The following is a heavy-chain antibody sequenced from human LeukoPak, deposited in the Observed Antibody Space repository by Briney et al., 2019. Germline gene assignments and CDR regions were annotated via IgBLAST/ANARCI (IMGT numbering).Heavy chain of an antibody. CDR3: VQGGYDSSGYPRLDY. D-gene: IGHD3-22*01. V-gene: IGHV1-69*01. CDR1: GFTFTSYA. J-gene: IGHJ4*02. CDR2: IIPIFGTA. Sequence: GGSLRLSCAASGFTFTSYAISWVRQAPGQGLEWMGGIIPIFGTANYAQKFQGRVTITADESTSTAYMELSSLRSEDTAVYYCVQGGYDSSGYPRLDYWGQGTLVTVSS.